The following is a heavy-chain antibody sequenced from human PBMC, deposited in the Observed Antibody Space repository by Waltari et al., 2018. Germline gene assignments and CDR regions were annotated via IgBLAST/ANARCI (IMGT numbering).Heavy chain of an antibody. Sequence: EVQVVESGGGLVQPGGSLRLSCVALGFTFSNYEMNWVRQAPGKGLEWVSYISNSGSTTYYADSVKGRFTISRDNAKNSMYLEMDSLRAEDTAVYYCARPSTEYYYYYYYMDVWGKGTTVTVS. V-gene: IGHV3-48*03. CDR3: ARPSTEYYYYYYYMDV. J-gene: IGHJ6*03. CDR1: GFTFSNYE. CDR2: ISNSGSTT.